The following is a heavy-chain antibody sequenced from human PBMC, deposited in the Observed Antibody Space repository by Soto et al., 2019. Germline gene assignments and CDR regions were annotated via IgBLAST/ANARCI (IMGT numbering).Heavy chain of an antibody. J-gene: IGHJ6*02. D-gene: IGHD3-3*01. CDR1: GYTFTSCY. CDR3: ARGLHYDFWSGYYSGMDV. Sequence: ASVKVSCKASGYTFTSCYMHWVRQAPGQGLEWMGIINPSGGSTSYAQKFQGRVTMTRDTSTSTVYMELSSLRSEDTAVYYCARGLHYDFWSGYYSGMDVWGQGTTVTVSS. CDR2: INPSGGST. V-gene: IGHV1-46*01.